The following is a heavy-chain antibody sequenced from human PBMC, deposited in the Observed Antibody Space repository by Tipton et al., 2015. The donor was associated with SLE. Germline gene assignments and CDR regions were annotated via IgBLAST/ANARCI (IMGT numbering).Heavy chain of an antibody. V-gene: IGHV4-59*01. CDR2: IYYSGTT. Sequence: TLSLTCTVSGDSINNYYWSWIRQPPGKGLEWIGYIYYSGTTNYNPSLTSRVTISVDTSKNQFSLRLTSVTAADTAVYYCARGTYYEVWSGLHDSFDIGGKGAMVTVSS. CDR1: GDSINNYY. D-gene: IGHD3-3*01. J-gene: IGHJ3*02. CDR3: ARGTYYEVWSGLHDSFDI.